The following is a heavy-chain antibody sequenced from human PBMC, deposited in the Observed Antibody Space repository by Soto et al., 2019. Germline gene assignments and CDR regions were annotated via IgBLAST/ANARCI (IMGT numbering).Heavy chain of an antibody. Sequence: SETLSLTCTVSGGSISSGDYYWSWVRQPPGKDLEYIGYIYYTGSTYYNPSLNSRLTMSVDTSKNQFSLKLSSVTAADTAVYYCVRRTAVKPRYYFDYWGQGNLVTVSS. CDR2: IYYTGST. D-gene: IGHD4-4*01. CDR1: GGSISSGDYY. J-gene: IGHJ4*02. V-gene: IGHV4-30-4*01. CDR3: VRRTAVKPRYYFDY.